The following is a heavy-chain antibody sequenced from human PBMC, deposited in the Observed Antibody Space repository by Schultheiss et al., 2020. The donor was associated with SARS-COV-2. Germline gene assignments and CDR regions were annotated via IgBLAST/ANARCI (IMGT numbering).Heavy chain of an antibody. J-gene: IGHJ6*03. V-gene: IGHV3-48*02. CDR3: ARVLAVAGSYYYYHMDV. Sequence: GGSLRLSCAASGFTFSSYGMHWVRQAPGKGLEWVSYISSSSTTIYYADSVKGRFTISRDNAKSSLDLQMNSLRDEDTAVYYCARVLAVAGSYYYYHMDVWGKGTTVTVSS. CDR1: GFTFSSYG. CDR2: ISSSSTTI. D-gene: IGHD6-19*01.